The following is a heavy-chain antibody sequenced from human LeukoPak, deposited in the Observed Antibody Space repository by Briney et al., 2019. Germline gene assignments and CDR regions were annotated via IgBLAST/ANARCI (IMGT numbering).Heavy chain of an antibody. V-gene: IGHV3-48*03. Sequence: PGGSLRLSCAASGFTFSSYEMNWVRQAPGKGLEWVSYISSSGSTIYYADSVKGRFTISGDNAKNSLYLQMNSLRAEDTAVYYCARDRPITHFDYWGQGTLVTVSS. CDR3: ARDRPITHFDY. D-gene: IGHD3-10*01. CDR2: ISSSGSTI. CDR1: GFTFSSYE. J-gene: IGHJ4*02.